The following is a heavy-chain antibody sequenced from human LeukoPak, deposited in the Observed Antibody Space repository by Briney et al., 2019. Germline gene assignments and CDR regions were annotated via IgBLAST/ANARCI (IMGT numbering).Heavy chain of an antibody. Sequence: PSGTLSLTCIVSGGSISSYYWSWIRQPAGKGLEWIGQIHTGGSTNYNPSLKSRVAMSVDTSKNQFSLELSSVTAADTAVYYCAGRAQTTGWSFDYWGQGALVTVSS. CDR3: AGRAQTTGWSFDY. V-gene: IGHV4-4*07. CDR2: IHTGGST. CDR1: GGSISSYY. J-gene: IGHJ4*02. D-gene: IGHD6-19*01.